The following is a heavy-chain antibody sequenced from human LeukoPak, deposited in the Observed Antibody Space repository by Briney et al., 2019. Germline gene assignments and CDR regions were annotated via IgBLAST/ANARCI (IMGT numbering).Heavy chain of an antibody. V-gene: IGHV3-33*01. J-gene: IGHJ4*02. CDR3: ARGSGRYFDWFNFDY. Sequence: GRSLRLSCAASGFTFSSYGMHWVRQAPGKGLEWVAVIWYDGSNKYYADSVKGRFTISRDNSKNTLYLQMNSLRAEDTAVYYCARGSGRYFDWFNFDYWGQGPLVTVSS. CDR1: GFTFSSYG. D-gene: IGHD3-9*01. CDR2: IWYDGSNK.